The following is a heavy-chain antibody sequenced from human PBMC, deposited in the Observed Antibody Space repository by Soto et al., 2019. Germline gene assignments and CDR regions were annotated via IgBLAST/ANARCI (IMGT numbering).Heavy chain of an antibody. CDR1: GYTFTGHY. CDR2: IGPASGDT. V-gene: IGHV1-2*02. J-gene: IGHJ4*02. CDR3: GRGRSGQLVVFY. Sequence: QVQLVQSGAEVKKPGASAKVSCKASGYTFTGHYIHWVRQAPGQGPEWMGEIGPASGDTRYAQKFQGRVTMTRDTSITTVYMELNNLSPDDTAVYYCGRGRSGQLVVFYWGQGTPVTVSS. D-gene: IGHD3-10*01.